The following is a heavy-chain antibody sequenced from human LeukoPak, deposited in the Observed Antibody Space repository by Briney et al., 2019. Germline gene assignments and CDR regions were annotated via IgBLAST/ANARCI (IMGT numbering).Heavy chain of an antibody. D-gene: IGHD3-22*01. Sequence: VSVKVSCKASGYTFIYYCIHWVRQAPGQGLEWMGRINPSSGGTNYAQKFQGRVTMTRDTSITTAYMELSRLRSDDTAVYYCARDDNSGYYSGPWGQGTLVTVSS. V-gene: IGHV1-2*06. CDR3: ARDDNSGYYSGP. J-gene: IGHJ5*02. CDR1: GYTFIYYC. CDR2: INPSSGGT.